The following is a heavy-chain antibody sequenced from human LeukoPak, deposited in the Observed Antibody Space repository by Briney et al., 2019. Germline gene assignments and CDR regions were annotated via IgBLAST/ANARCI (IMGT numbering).Heavy chain of an antibody. CDR3: ARDRGYIGWSYDY. V-gene: IGHV3-21*04. J-gene: IGHJ4*02. CDR1: GFTFSTYN. CDR2: ISSFGSYI. D-gene: IGHD5-12*01. Sequence: GGSLRLSCAASGFTFSTYNMNWVRQAPGKGLEWVSSISSFGSYIHYADSVKGRFTISRDNAKNSLYLQMNSLRAEDTAVYYCARDRGYIGWSYDYWGQGTLVTVSS.